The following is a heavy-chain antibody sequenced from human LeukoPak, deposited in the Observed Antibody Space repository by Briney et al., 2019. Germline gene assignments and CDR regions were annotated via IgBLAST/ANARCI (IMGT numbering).Heavy chain of an antibody. CDR1: GFTFSSYA. V-gene: IGHV3-23*01. J-gene: IGHJ4*02. Sequence: GGSLRLSCAASGFTFSSYAMSWVRQAPGRGLEWVSAISGSGGSTYYADSVKGRFTISRDNSKNTLYLQMNSPRAEDTAVYYCARDGSGSYSVLWGQGTLVTVSS. D-gene: IGHD3-10*01. CDR3: ARDGSGSYSVL. CDR2: ISGSGGST.